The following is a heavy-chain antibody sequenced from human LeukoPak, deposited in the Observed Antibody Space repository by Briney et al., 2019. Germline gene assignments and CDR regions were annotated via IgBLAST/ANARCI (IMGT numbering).Heavy chain of an antibody. D-gene: IGHD3-10*01. J-gene: IGHJ4*02. CDR1: GFTFSSYG. CDR2: IRSDGSHK. CDR3: AREPSGVLGLDY. V-gene: IGHV3-30*02. Sequence: GGSLRLSCVASGFTFSSYGMHWVRQTPGKGLEWMTFIRSDGSHKSYADSVKGRFTISRDNPKNTLYLQMNSLRVEDTAVYYCAREPSGVLGLDYWGQGTLVTVSS.